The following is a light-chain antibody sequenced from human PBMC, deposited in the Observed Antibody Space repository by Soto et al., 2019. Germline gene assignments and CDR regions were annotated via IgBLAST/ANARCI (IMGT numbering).Light chain of an antibody. CDR3: QQYGSSPRT. V-gene: IGKV3-20*01. J-gene: IGKJ1*01. Sequence: EIVLTQSPGTLSLSPGERATLPCRASQSVNSGYLAWYQHTPGQAPRLLIYDTSTRATGIPDRFSGSGSGTDFTLTISRLEPEDFAVFYCQQYGSSPRTFGQGTKVDIK. CDR1: QSVNSGY. CDR2: DTS.